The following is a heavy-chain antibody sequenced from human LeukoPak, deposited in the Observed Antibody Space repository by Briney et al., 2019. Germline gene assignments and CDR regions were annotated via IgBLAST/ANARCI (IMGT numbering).Heavy chain of an antibody. J-gene: IGHJ3*02. D-gene: IGHD3-22*01. CDR2: INPSGGST. CDR3: ARVFYYDSLYAFDI. Sequence: ASVKVSCKASGYTFTSYYIHWVRQAPGQGLEWMGIINPSGGSTYYTQKFQGRLTMTRDMSTSTVYMELSSLRSADTAVYYCARVFYYDSLYAFDIWGQGTMVTVSS. CDR1: GYTFTSYY. V-gene: IGHV1-46*01.